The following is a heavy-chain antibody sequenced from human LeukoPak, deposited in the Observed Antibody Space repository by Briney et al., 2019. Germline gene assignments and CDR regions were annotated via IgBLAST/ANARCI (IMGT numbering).Heavy chain of an antibody. J-gene: IGHJ4*02. V-gene: IGHV4-38-2*02. Sequence: TSETLSLTCTVSGYSISSGYYWGWIRQPPGKGLEWIGEINHSGSTNYNPSLKSRVTISVDTSKNQFSLKLSSVTAADTAVYYCASGDIDYWGQGTLVTVSS. CDR2: INHSGST. CDR1: GYSISSGYY. CDR3: ASGDIDY. D-gene: IGHD2-21*01.